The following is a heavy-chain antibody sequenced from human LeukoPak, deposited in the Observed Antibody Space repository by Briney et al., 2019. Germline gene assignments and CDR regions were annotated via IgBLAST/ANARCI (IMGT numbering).Heavy chain of an antibody. V-gene: IGHV4-31*03. Sequence: SETLSLTRTDSGGSISSVGYYWSWIRQFPGRGLEWIGYMYYGGNSYYNPSLKSRVNISVGTSKNQFSLKLNSVTAADTAVYYCARYSSTYFFDHWGQGILVTVSS. CDR2: MYYGGNS. J-gene: IGHJ4*02. CDR3: ARYSSTYFFDH. CDR1: GGSISSVGYY. D-gene: IGHD6-13*01.